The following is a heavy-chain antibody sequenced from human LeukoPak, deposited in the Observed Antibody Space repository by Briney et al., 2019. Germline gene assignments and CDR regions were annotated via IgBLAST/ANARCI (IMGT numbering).Heavy chain of an antibody. J-gene: IGHJ5*02. D-gene: IGHD3-10*01. CDR2: IYSGGST. CDR3: ARSNYGSGSYYSLRWFDP. Sequence: PGGSLRLSCAASGFTVSSNYMSWVRQAPGKGLEWVSVIYSGGSTYYADSVKGRFTISRDNSKNTLYLQMNSLGAEDTAVYYCARSNYGSGSYYSLRWFDPWGQGTLVTVSS. CDR1: GFTVSSNY. V-gene: IGHV3-53*01.